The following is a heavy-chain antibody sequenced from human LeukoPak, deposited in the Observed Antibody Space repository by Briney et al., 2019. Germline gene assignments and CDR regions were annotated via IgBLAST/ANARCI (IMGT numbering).Heavy chain of an antibody. CDR2: IKSKTDGSTT. Sequence: WGSLILSCAASGFTFSNAWMSWVRQPPGKGLEWVGRIKSKTDGSTTDYPAPVKGIFTISRDDSKNTLHLQMTALKTEDTELYYRCTGGWELLPPYYYYYMDVWGKGTTVTISS. D-gene: IGHD1-26*01. V-gene: IGHV3-15*01. CDR3: CTGGWELLPPYYYYYMDV. CDR1: GFTFSNAW. J-gene: IGHJ6*03.